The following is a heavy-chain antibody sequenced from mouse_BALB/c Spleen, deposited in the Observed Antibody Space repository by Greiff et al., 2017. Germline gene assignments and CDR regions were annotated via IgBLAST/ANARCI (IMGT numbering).Heavy chain of an antibody. CDR1: GFTFSSFG. CDR2: ISSGSSTI. CDR3: ARFYGSSEWYFDV. D-gene: IGHD1-1*01. V-gene: IGHV5-17*02. Sequence: EVQRVESGGGLVQPGGSRKLSCAASGFTFSSFGMHWVRQAPEKGLEWVAYISSGSSTIYYADTVKGRFTISRDNPKNTLFLQMTSLRSEDTAMYYCARFYGSSEWYFDVWGAGTTVTVSS. J-gene: IGHJ1*01.